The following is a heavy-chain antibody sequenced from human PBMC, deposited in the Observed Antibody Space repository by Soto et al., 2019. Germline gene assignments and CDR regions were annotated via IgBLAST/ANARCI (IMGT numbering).Heavy chain of an antibody. J-gene: IGHJ6*02. CDR3: AKEWSSGMDV. CDR1: GFTFSSYS. CDR2: ISGSAGTT. Sequence: GGSLRLSCSASGFTFSSYSMSWVRQAPGKGLEWVSSISGSAGTTYYADSVKGHFTISRDNSKSTLYLQMNSLRAEDTAVYYCAKEWSSGMDVWGQGTTVTVSS. V-gene: IGHV3-23*01. D-gene: IGHD2-15*01.